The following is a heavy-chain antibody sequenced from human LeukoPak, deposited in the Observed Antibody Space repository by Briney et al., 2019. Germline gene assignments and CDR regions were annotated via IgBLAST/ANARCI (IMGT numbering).Heavy chain of an antibody. V-gene: IGHV1-2*02. CDR2: INPNSGGT. D-gene: IGHD3-10*01. CDR3: ARGVKVRFGELKYYYYYMDV. J-gene: IGHJ6*03. CDR1: GYTFTGYY. Sequence: ASVKVSCKASGYTFTGYYMHWVRQAPGQGLEWMGWINPNSGGTNYAQKFQGRVTMTRDTSISTAYMELSRLRSDDTAVYYCARGVKVRFGELKYYYYYMDVWGKGTTVTVSS.